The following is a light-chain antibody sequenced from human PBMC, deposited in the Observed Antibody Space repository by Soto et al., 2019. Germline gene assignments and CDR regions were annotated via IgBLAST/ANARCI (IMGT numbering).Light chain of an antibody. J-gene: IGKJ1*01. CDR2: GAS. CDR3: QQYGSSGT. V-gene: IGKV3-20*01. CDR1: QSVSSN. Sequence: IVMAQSPATPSVSPGERATLSCRASQSVSSNLAWYQQKPGQAPRLLIYGASNRATGIPDRFSGSGSGTDFTLTISRLEPEDFAVYYCQQYGSSGTFGQGTKVDIK.